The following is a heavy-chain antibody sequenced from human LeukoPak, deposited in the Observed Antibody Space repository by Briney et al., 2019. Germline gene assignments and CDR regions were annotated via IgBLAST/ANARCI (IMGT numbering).Heavy chain of an antibody. CDR1: GGSFSGYY. CDR2: INHSGST. CDR3: AGREAHCSSTSCYFNS. Sequence: SETLSLTCAVYGGSFSGYYWSWIRQPPGKGLEWIGEINHSGSTNYNPSLKSRVTISVDTSKNQFSLKLSSVTAADTAVYYCAGREAHCSSTSCYFNSWGQGTLVTVSS. D-gene: IGHD2-2*01. V-gene: IGHV4-34*01. J-gene: IGHJ5*02.